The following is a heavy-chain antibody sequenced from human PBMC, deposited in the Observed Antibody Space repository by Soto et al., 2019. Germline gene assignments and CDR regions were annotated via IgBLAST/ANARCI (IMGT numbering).Heavy chain of an antibody. CDR3: ARRTAVAVTFDH. J-gene: IGHJ4*02. V-gene: IGHV4-31*03. CDR2: IYYSGTT. CDR1: GGSIRSGGNY. D-gene: IGHD6-19*01. Sequence: QVQLQESGPGLVKPSQTLSLTCTVSGGSIRSGGNYWSWIRQHPGKGLEWIGYIYYSGTTYYNPPFKSRVTISLATSKYQFSLKLSSMTATDTAVFYCARRTAVAVTFDHWDQVCLLTVS.